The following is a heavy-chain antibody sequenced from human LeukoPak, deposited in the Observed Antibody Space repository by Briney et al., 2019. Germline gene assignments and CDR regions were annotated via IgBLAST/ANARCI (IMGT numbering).Heavy chain of an antibody. V-gene: IGHV4-39*07. D-gene: IGHD3-16*02. J-gene: IGHJ3*02. CDR1: GGSISSSSYY. CDR2: IYYSGNT. Sequence: KPSETLSLTCTVSGGSISSSSYYWGWIRQPPGKGLEWIGSIYYSGNTYYNPSLKSRVTISIDTSKNQFSLKLRSVTAADTAFYYCARDLYVWGSYRYSDAFDIWGQGTMVTVSS. CDR3: ARDLYVWGSYRYSDAFDI.